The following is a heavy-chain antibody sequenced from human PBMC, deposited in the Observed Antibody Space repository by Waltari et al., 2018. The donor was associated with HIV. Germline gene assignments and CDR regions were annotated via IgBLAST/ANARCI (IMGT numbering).Heavy chain of an antibody. Sequence: QVQLVQSGAEVKKPGSSVKVSCKASGGTFSSYAISWVRQAPGQGLGWMGGIIPICGTAKHAKKFQGRGKITADESTRTGYMEVSSLRSEDTAVYYCARDVDCSSTSGPGRGMDVWGQGTTVTVSS. CDR3: ARDVDCSSTSGPGRGMDV. CDR1: GGTFSSYA. CDR2: IIPICGTA. V-gene: IGHV1-69*01. D-gene: IGHD2-2*01. J-gene: IGHJ6*02.